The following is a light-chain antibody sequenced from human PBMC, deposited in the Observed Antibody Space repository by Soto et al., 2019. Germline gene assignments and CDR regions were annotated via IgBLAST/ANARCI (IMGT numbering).Light chain of an antibody. J-gene: IGLJ2*01. Sequence: QSALTQPASVSGSPGQSITISCTGSSSDVGGYNYVPWYQQYPGKAPKLMIYDVSYRPSGVSNRFSGSKSGNTASLTVSGLQAEDEADYYCSSYTSSTTWVFGGGTKVTVL. CDR2: DVS. CDR3: SSYTSSTTWV. V-gene: IGLV2-14*01. CDR1: SSDVGGYNY.